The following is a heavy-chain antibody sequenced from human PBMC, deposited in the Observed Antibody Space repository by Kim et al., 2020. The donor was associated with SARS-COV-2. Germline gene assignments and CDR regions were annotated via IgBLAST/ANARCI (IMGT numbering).Heavy chain of an antibody. Sequence: KYYADSGKGRFTIYRDNTRSTLDLQMNSLRVEDTALYYCERRGGGHNSEDWGQGTLVTVSS. V-gene: IGHV3-30*07. J-gene: IGHJ4*02. D-gene: IGHD3-10*01. CDR2: K. CDR3: ERRGGGHNSED.